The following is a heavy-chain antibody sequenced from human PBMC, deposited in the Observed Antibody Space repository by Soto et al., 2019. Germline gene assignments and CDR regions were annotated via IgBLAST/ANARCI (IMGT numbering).Heavy chain of an antibody. CDR1: GFTFSTFH. CDR3: VKGAWLDY. Sequence: EVQLLESGGGLVQPGGSLRLSCAASGFTFSTFHMTWVRQPPGKGLEWVSLIRGSSGSTYYADSVKGRFTISKDISKNTLYLQMNSLRAEDTALYFCVKGAWLDYWGQGNMVTVSS. J-gene: IGHJ4*02. CDR2: IRGSSGST. V-gene: IGHV3-23*01.